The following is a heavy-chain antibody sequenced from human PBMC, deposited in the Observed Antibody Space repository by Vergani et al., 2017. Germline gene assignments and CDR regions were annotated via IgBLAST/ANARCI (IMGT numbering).Heavy chain of an antibody. CDR3: ARGDYGILTGYRY. D-gene: IGHD3-9*01. Sequence: QVQVVQSGAEVKKSGASAKVSCKTSGYTFSNYYMHWVRQAPGQGLEWMGIINPSGGHTTYAQKFQGRVTMTRYTSTSTVYMELSSLRSEDTAIYYCARGDYGILTGYRYWGQGTLVTVSA. CDR1: GYTFSNYY. CDR2: INPSGGHT. J-gene: IGHJ4*02. V-gene: IGHV1-46*03.